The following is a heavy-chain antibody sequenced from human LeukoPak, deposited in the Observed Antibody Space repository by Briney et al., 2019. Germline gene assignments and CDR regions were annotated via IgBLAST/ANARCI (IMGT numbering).Heavy chain of an antibody. V-gene: IGHV4-39*07. CDR3: ARRMRSCSSTSCYAHFDY. Sequence: KTSETLSLTCTVSGGSISSSSYFWGWIRQPPGKGLEWIGSLYYSGSTYYNPSLESRVTISVDTSKNQFSLKLSSVTAADTAVYYCARRMRSCSSTSCYAHFDYWGQGTLVTVSS. CDR1: GGSISSSSYF. J-gene: IGHJ4*02. D-gene: IGHD2-2*01. CDR2: LYYSGST.